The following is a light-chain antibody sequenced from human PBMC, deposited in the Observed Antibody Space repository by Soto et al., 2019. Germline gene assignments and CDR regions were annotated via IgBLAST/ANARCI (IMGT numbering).Light chain of an antibody. Sequence: EIVLTQSPGTLSLSPGERATLYCRASQSVSSSYLAWYQQKPGQAPRLLIYGASSRATGIPDRFSGSGSVTDFTLTISRLEPDDVAVYYCQQYGSSPPLTFGQGTRLEIK. CDR3: QQYGSSPPLT. V-gene: IGKV3-20*01. J-gene: IGKJ5*01. CDR2: GAS. CDR1: QSVSSSY.